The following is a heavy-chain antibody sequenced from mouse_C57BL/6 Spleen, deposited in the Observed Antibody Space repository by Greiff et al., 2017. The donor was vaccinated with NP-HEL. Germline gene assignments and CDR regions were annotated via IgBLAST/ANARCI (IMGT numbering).Heavy chain of an antibody. J-gene: IGHJ2*01. CDR3: GREGFIATVDFDD. CDR2: IHPNGSST. V-gene: IGHV1-64*01. D-gene: IGHD1-1*01. CDR1: GYTFTSYW. Sequence: QVQLQQPGAELVKPGASVKLSCKASGYTFTSYWMHWVKQRPGQGLEWIGMIHPNGSSTNYNEKFKSKATLTVDKSSSTAYMQLSSLTSEDSAVYYCGREGFIATVDFDDWGKGATLTVAS.